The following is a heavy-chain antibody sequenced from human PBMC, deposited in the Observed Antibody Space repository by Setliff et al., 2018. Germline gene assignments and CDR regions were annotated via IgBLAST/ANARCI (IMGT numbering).Heavy chain of an antibody. Sequence: SETLSLTCSVSGDFMSSHLYFWSWIRQPAGKGLEWIGDIYIRGIINYNPSLKSRTTISIDTSKTQFSLILSSVTAADTAMYFCASGRVDSGSYNDLGYFDDWGKGTLVTVSS. CDR3: ASGRVDSGSYNDLGYFDD. CDR2: IYIRGII. D-gene: IGHD1-26*01. CDR1: GDFMSSHLYF. J-gene: IGHJ4*02. V-gene: IGHV4-61*09.